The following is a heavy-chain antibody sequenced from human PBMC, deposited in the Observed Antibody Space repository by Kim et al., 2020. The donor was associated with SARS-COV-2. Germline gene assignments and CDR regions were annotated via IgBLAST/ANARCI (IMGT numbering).Heavy chain of an antibody. V-gene: IGHV4-39*01. Sequence: SETLSLTCTVSGGSISSSSYYWGWIRQPPGKGLEWIGSIYYSGSTYYNPSLKSRVTISVDTSKNQFSLKLSSVTAADTAVYYCARRPHNYYDSSGYMDIWGQGTMVTVSS. CDR2: IYYSGST. CDR1: GGSISSSSYY. D-gene: IGHD3-22*01. CDR3: ARRPHNYYDSSGYMDI. J-gene: IGHJ3*02.